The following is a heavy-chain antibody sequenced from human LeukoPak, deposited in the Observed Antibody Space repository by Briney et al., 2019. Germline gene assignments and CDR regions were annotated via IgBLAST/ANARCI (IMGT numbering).Heavy chain of an antibody. CDR3: ARRFSGSRWED. CDR1: GXSFTSYC. Sequence: GESLKISFKGSGXSFTSYCIGWVHQMPGKGLEWMGVMYPGDSDTRYSPSFQGQVTISADKSISTAYLQWSSLKASDTAMYYCARRFSGSRWEDWGQGTLVTVSS. D-gene: IGHD6-13*01. V-gene: IGHV5-51*07. CDR2: MYPGDSDT. J-gene: IGHJ4*02.